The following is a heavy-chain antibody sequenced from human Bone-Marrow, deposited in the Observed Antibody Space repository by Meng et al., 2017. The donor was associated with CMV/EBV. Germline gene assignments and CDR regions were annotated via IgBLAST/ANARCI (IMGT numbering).Heavy chain of an antibody. V-gene: IGHV3-30*02. Sequence: GGSLRLSCAASGFTFSTYDVHWVRQAPGKGLEWVAFLRFGGSNKSPADSVRGRFTISRDSSKNSLYLQMNSLRAEDTAVYYCARELADYSSSWYLVNWFDPWGQGPLVTVSS. J-gene: IGHJ5*02. CDR2: LRFGGSNK. CDR3: ARELADYSSSWYLVNWFDP. CDR1: GFTFSTYD. D-gene: IGHD6-13*01.